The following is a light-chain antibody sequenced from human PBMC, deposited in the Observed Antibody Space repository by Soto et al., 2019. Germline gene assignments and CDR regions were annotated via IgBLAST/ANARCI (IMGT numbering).Light chain of an antibody. Sequence: EIVMTQSPATLSVSPGERATISCRASQSVSSNLAWYQQKPGQAPRLLIYGASTRATGIPARFSGSGSGTEFTLTISSLQSEDFAVYYCQQYNNCPPWTFGQGTKVEIK. J-gene: IGKJ1*01. V-gene: IGKV3-15*01. CDR3: QQYNNCPPWT. CDR1: QSVSSN. CDR2: GAS.